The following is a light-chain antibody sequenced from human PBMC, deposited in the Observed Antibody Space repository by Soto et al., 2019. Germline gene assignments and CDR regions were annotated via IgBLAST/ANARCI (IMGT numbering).Light chain of an antibody. CDR2: DVT. V-gene: IGLV2-11*01. J-gene: IGLJ2*01. Sequence: QSALTQPRSVSGSPGQSVTISCTGTSSDIGDSNYVSWYQQHPGKAPKLLIYDVTRRPSGVPDRFSGSKSGNTASLTISGLQAEDEADYFCCSYAGSYTLVFGGGTKLTAL. CDR3: CSYAGSYTLV. CDR1: SSDIGDSNY.